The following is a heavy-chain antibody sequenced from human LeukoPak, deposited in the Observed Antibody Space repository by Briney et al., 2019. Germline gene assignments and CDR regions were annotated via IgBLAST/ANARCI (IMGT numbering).Heavy chain of an antibody. V-gene: IGHV4-39*02. Sequence: SETLSLTCTVSGGSISSSSYYWGWIRQPPGKGLEWIGSIYYSGSTYYNPSLKSRVTISVDTSKNQFSLKLSSVTAADTAVYYCARDLYDSSGYYQFDYWGQGTLVTVSS. CDR1: GGSISSSSYY. D-gene: IGHD3-22*01. CDR3: ARDLYDSSGYYQFDY. J-gene: IGHJ4*02. CDR2: IYYSGST.